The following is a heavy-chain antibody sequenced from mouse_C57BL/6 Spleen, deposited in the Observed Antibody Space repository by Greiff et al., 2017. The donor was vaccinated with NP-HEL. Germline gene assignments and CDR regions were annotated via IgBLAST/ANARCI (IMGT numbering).Heavy chain of an antibody. V-gene: IGHV1-59*01. J-gene: IGHJ3*02. Sequence: QVQLQQPGAELVRPGTSVKLSCKASGYTFTSYWMHWVKQRPGQGLEWIGVIDPSDSYTNYNQKFKGKATLTVDTSSSTAYMQLSSLTSEDSAVYCCARDYGSRTCGYWGQGTLVTVSA. CDR3: ARDYGSRTCGY. CDR2: IDPSDSYT. CDR1: GYTFTSYW. D-gene: IGHD1-1*01.